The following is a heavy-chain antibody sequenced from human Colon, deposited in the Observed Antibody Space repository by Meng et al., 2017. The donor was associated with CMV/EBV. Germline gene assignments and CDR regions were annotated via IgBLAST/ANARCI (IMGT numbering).Heavy chain of an antibody. J-gene: IGHJ4*02. CDR1: GFTFSSYW. CDR3: ASGGSGRVLIDY. CDR2: IKQDGSEK. V-gene: IGHV3-7*03. Sequence: GGSLRLSCAASGFTFSSYWMSWVRQAPGKGLGWVANIKQDGSEKYYVDSVKGRFTISRDNAKNSLYLQMNSLSAEDTAVYYCASGGSGRVLIDYWGQGTLVTVSS. D-gene: IGHD3-10*01.